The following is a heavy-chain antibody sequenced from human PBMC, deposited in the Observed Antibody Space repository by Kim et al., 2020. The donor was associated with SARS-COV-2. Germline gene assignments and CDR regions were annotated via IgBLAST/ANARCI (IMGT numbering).Heavy chain of an antibody. D-gene: IGHD2-2*01. V-gene: IGHV1-69*04. CDR1: GGTFSSYA. CDR3: ARGPFIVVVPAADYYYYYGMDV. CDR2: IIPILGIA. J-gene: IGHJ6*02. Sequence: SVKVSCKASGGTFSSYAISWVRQAPGQGLEWMGRIIPILGIANYAQKFQGRVTITADKSTSTAYMELSSLRSEDTAVYYCARGPFIVVVPAADYYYYYGMDVWGQGTTVTVSS.